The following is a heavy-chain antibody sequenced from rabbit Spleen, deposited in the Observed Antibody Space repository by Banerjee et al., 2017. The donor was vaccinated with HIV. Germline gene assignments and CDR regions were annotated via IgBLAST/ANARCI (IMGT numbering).Heavy chain of an antibody. CDR3: ARDTSSSFSSYGMDL. Sequence: QSLEESGGGLVKPGAPLTLTCKASGFDLSSYYYLCWVRQAPGKGLEWIGCLYTDVLTTWYASWAKGRFTISKTSSTTVTLQMTRLTAADTATYFCARDTSSSFSSYGMDLWGPGTLVTVS. J-gene: IGHJ6*01. V-gene: IGHV1S40*01. CDR2: LYTDVLTT. D-gene: IGHD1-1*01. CDR1: GFDLSSYYY.